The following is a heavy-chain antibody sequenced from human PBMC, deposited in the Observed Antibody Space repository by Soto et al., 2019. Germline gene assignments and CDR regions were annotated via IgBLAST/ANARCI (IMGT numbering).Heavy chain of an antibody. CDR2: TYYRSKWYN. CDR3: ARDRYCSGGTCFSYWYFDL. J-gene: IGHJ2*01. CDR1: GDSVSSNSAA. D-gene: IGHD2-15*01. Sequence: QVQLQQSGPGLVKPSQTLSLTCAIFGDSVSSNSAAWNWIRQSPSRGLEWLGRTYYRSKWYNDYAVSVKSRITINPDTSKNQSSLLLNSVTPEDTAVYYCARDRYCSGGTCFSYWYFDLWGRGTLVTVSS. V-gene: IGHV6-1*01.